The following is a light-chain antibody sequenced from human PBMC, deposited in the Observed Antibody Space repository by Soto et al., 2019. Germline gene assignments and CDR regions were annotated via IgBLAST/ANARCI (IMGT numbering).Light chain of an antibody. CDR2: SAS. Sequence: DIQMTQSPSSLSASVTDKVTITCRASQSISTYLNWYQQKPGQAPQLLIYSASNLQSGVPSRFSGSGSGTEFTLTISSLQPEDFAAYYCQQSYTTPVTFGRGTRLEIK. CDR1: QSISTY. V-gene: IGKV1-39*01. CDR3: QQSYTTPVT. J-gene: IGKJ5*01.